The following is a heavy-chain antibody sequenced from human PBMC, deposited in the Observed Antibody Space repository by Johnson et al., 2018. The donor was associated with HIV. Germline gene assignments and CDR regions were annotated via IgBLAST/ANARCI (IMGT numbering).Heavy chain of an antibody. CDR3: TRTDDAYHYDTFGYIDAFDI. D-gene: IGHD3-22*01. CDR1: GFTFSTYA. Sequence: QVQLVESGGGVVQPGRSLRLSCAASGFTFSTYAMHWVRQAPGKGLEWVAVISYDESNKYYADSVKGRFTISRDNSKNTLYLQMSSLRAEDTAVYYCTRTDDAYHYDTFGYIDAFDIWGQGTMVTVSS. V-gene: IGHV3-30*04. CDR2: ISYDESNK. J-gene: IGHJ3*02.